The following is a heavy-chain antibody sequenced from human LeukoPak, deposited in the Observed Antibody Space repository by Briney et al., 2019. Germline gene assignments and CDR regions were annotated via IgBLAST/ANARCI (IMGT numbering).Heavy chain of an antibody. CDR1: GASIASDGYY. D-gene: IGHD2-2*01. CDR3: ASISVVPLADY. CDR2: IYSSGNT. Sequence: SETLSLTCTVSGASIASDGYYWSWIRQHPGKGLEWIGYIYSSGNTYYNPSLKSRVTMSEDTSKNQFSLELTSVTAADTAVYFCASISVVPLADYWGQGILVTVSS. V-gene: IGHV4-31*03. J-gene: IGHJ4*02.